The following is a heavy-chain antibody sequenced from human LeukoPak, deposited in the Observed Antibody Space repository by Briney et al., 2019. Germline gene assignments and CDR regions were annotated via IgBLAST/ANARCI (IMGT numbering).Heavy chain of an antibody. CDR1: GFTFSSYA. V-gene: IGHV3-30-3*01. Sequence: PGGSLRLSCAASGFTFSSYAMHWVRQAPGKGLEWVAVISYDGSNKYYADSVKGRFTISRDNSKNTLYLQMNSLRAEDTAVYYCAKESALHNWYFDVWGRGTLVTVSS. D-gene: IGHD3-16*01. CDR3: AKESALHNWYFDV. CDR2: ISYDGSNK. J-gene: IGHJ2*01.